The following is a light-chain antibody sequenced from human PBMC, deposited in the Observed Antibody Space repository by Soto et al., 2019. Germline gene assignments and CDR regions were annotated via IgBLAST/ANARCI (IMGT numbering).Light chain of an antibody. J-gene: IGKJ4*01. Sequence: EMVMTQSPATLSVSPGERAALSCRASQSVSSNLAWYQQKPGQAPRLLIYGASTRAAGIPARFSGSGSGTEFTLTISSVQSEDSAVYYCQQYNSWPLTFGGGTKVDIK. CDR3: QQYNSWPLT. CDR2: GAS. V-gene: IGKV3-15*01. CDR1: QSVSSN.